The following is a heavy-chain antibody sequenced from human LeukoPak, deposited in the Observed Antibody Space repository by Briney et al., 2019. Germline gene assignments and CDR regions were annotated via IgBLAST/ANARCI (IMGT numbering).Heavy chain of an antibody. CDR1: GFTFSSYW. Sequence: GGSLRLSCAASGFTFSSYWMSWVRQAPGKGLEWVANIKHDGSEKYYVDSVKGRFTISRDNAKNSLYLQMNSLRVEDTAVYYCARHLFSGWFDPWGQGTLVTVSS. CDR2: IKHDGSEK. V-gene: IGHV3-7*01. D-gene: IGHD2-21*01. CDR3: ARHLFSGWFDP. J-gene: IGHJ5*02.